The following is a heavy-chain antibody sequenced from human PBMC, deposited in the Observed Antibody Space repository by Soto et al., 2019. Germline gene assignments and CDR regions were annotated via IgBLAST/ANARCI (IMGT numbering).Heavy chain of an antibody. J-gene: IGHJ6*03. CDR2: IKSDGSST. CDR3: ARAGRITVIDYYVDV. D-gene: IGHD1-20*01. V-gene: IGHV3-74*01. Sequence: EVQLVESGGGLVQPGGSLRLSCAASGFTFRNYWMHWVRQAPGKGLVWVSHIKSDGSSTSYADSVKGRITISRDNANNTLYLQMNSLRAEDTAVYYCARAGRITVIDYYVDVWGKGTTVTVSS. CDR1: GFTFRNYW.